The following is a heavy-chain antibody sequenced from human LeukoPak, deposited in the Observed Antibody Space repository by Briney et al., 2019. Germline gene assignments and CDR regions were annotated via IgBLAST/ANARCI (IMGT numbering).Heavy chain of an antibody. D-gene: IGHD3-10*01. CDR2: MNPNSGNT. V-gene: IGHV1-8*01. CDR3: AREVVYYGSGSYTLYYGMDV. J-gene: IGHJ6*02. CDR1: GYTFTSYD. Sequence: ASVKVSCKASGYTFTSYDINWVRQATGQGLEWMGWMNPNSGNTGYAQKFQGRVTMTRNTSISTAYMELSSLRSEDTAVYYCAREVVYYGSGSYTLYYGMDVWGQGTTVTVSS.